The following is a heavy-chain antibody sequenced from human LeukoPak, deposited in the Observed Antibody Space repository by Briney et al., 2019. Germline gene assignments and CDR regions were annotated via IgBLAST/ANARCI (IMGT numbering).Heavy chain of an antibody. Sequence: GGSLRLSCAASGFTFSSYAMSWVRQAPGKGLEWVSAISGSGGSTYYADSVKGRFTISRDNSKNTLYLQMNSLRAEDTAVYYCAFRSYYDFWSGYRDAFDIWGQGTMVTVSS. V-gene: IGHV3-23*01. D-gene: IGHD3-3*01. CDR3: AFRSYYDFWSGYRDAFDI. CDR2: ISGSGGST. CDR1: GFTFSSYA. J-gene: IGHJ3*02.